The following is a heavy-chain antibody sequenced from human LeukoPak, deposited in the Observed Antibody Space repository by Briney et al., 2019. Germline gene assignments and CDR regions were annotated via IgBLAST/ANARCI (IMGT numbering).Heavy chain of an antibody. CDR2: IIPIFGTA. CDR3: ATQIYRGWELRFGAFDI. D-gene: IGHD1-26*01. Sequence: SVKVSCKASGGTFSSYAISWVRQAPGQGLEWMGGIIPIFGTANYAQKFQGRVTMTEDTSTDTAYMELSSLRSEDTAVYYCATQIYRGWELRFGAFDIWGQGTMVTVSS. CDR1: GGTFSSYA. J-gene: IGHJ3*02. V-gene: IGHV1-69*06.